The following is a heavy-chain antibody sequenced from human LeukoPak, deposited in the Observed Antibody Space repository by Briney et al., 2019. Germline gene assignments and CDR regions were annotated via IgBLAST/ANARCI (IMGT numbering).Heavy chain of an antibody. D-gene: IGHD6-13*01. Sequence: RASAKVSCKASGGTFSSYAISWVRQAPGQGLEWMGGIIPIFGTANYAQKFQGRVTITTDESTSTAYLELSSLSSEDTAVYYCASSAAGTAGYYYMDVWGKGTTVTVSS. CDR2: IIPIFGTA. CDR3: ASSAAGTAGYYYMDV. CDR1: GGTFSSYA. V-gene: IGHV1-69*05. J-gene: IGHJ6*03.